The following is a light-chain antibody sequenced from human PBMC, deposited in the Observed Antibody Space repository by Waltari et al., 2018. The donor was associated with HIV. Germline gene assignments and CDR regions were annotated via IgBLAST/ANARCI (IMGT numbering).Light chain of an antibody. CDR2: RNN. CDR1: SSNIGYNY. V-gene: IGLV1-47*01. CDR3: AAWDDSLSGLV. Sequence: QSVLPQPPSASGTPGQRVTMSCSGDSSNIGYNYVYWNQHLPGTAPKLLIDRNNQRPSGVPDRFSGSKSGTSASLASRGLRSEDEADYYCAAWDDSLSGLVFGGGTKLTVL. J-gene: IGLJ3*02.